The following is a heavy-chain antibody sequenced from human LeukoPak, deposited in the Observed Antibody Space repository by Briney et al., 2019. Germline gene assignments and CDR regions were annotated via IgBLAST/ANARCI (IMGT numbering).Heavy chain of an antibody. Sequence: GASVKVSCKASGYTFTGYYMHWVRQAPGQGLEWMGWINPNSGGTNYAQKFQGRVTMTRDTSISTAYMELSRLRSDDTAVYYCARDISPTLRLGGDYYYYGMDVWGQGTTVTVSS. CDR2: INPNSGGT. J-gene: IGHJ6*02. CDR1: GYTFTGYY. D-gene: IGHD3-16*01. CDR3: ARDISPTLRLGGDYYYYGMDV. V-gene: IGHV1-2*02.